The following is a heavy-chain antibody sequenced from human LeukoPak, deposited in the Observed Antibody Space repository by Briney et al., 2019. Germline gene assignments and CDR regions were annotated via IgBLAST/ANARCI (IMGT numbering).Heavy chain of an antibody. CDR3: ARDGCLKPDFDY. Sequence: ASVKVSCKASGYTFTSHGISWVRQAPGQGLEWRGWISAYNGNTNYAQKLQGRVTMTTDTSTSTAYMELRRLSSDATAVDYCARDGCLKPDFDYWGQGTMVTVSS. V-gene: IGHV1-18*01. CDR1: GYTFTSHG. D-gene: IGHD6-19*01. J-gene: IGHJ4*02. CDR2: ISAYNGNT.